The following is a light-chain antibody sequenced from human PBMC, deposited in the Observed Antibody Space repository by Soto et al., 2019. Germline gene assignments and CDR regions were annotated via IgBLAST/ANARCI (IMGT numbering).Light chain of an antibody. CDR1: SSNIGADYD. CDR2: GDT. Sequence: QSVLTQPPSVSGAPGQRVTISCTGSSSNIGADYDVHWYQHLPGSAPKLLIYGDTNRPSGVPDRFSGFKSGTSASLAITGLQAEDEADYYCQSYDSSLGGSIFGGGTKLTVL. CDR3: QSYDSSLGGSI. V-gene: IGLV1-40*01. J-gene: IGLJ2*01.